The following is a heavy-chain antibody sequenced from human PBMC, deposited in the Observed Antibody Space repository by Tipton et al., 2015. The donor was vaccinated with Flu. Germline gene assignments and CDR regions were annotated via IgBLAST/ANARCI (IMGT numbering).Heavy chain of an antibody. V-gene: IGHV3-30*03. D-gene: IGHD3-10*01. Sequence: SLRLSCAASGVIFKSHDVHWVRQAPGKGLEWVAIVSKAGITTYYADSVNGRFSVSRDNSNDTAFLQMDTLRPEDTAVYYCAIWDFGAVFWGQGVLVTVSS. J-gene: IGHJ4*02. CDR2: VSKAGITT. CDR3: AIWDFGAVF. CDR1: GVIFKSHD.